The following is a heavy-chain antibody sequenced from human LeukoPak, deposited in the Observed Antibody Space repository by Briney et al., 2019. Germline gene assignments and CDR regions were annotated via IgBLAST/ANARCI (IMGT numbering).Heavy chain of an antibody. CDR2: IYYSGST. CDR3: ARDPGSNWFDP. CDR1: GGSISSYY. Sequence: SETLSLTCTVSGGSISSYYWSWIRQPPGKGLEWIGYIYYSGSTKYNPSLKSRVTISVDTSKNQFSLRLSSVTAADTAVYYCARDPGSNWFDPWGQGTLVTVSS. V-gene: IGHV4-59*01. J-gene: IGHJ5*02. D-gene: IGHD3-10*01.